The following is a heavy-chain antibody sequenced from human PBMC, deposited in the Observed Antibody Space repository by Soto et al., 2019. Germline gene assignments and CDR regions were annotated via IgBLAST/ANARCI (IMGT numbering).Heavy chain of an antibody. J-gene: IGHJ4*02. D-gene: IGHD1-7*01. CDR1: GYTLTELS. Sequence: GASVKVSCKVSGYTLTELSMHWVRQAPGKGLEWMGGFDPEDGGTIYAQKFQGRVTMTEDTSTDTAYMELSSLRSEDTAVYYCATARDITGTTPVDYWGQGTLVTVSS. CDR2: FDPEDGGT. CDR3: ATARDITGTTPVDY. V-gene: IGHV1-24*01.